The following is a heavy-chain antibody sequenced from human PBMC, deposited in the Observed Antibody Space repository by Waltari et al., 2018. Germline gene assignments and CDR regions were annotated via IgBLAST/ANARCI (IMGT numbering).Heavy chain of an antibody. V-gene: IGHV3-23*01. D-gene: IGHD6-13*01. CDR3: AKELGVAAPGRPVR. CDR2: LTSSDGST. CDR1: GFSISRNV. J-gene: IGHJ4*02. Sequence: EAQLLESGGGLAQPGGSLRLSCSASGFSISRNVRTWVRQPPGKGLGWVAALTSSDGSTCYAGSVQGRFRLSRDTSTNTLHLQMNSLRAEDTAVDYCAKELGVAAPGRPVRWGQGAQVTVSS.